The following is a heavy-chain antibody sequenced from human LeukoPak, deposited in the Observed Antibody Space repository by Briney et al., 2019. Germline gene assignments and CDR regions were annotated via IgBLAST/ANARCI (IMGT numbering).Heavy chain of an antibody. J-gene: IGHJ4*02. Sequence: GGSLRLSCAVSGFTFSRFAMSWVRQAPGQGLEGGSAISGSDDSTYTADSVKGRFTISRDNSKTTLYLQMHRLRAEDTAVYYCAKVTGVTPRYRYVDDWGQGTLVTVSS. D-gene: IGHD4-23*01. CDR2: ISGSDDST. CDR1: GFTFSRFA. V-gene: IGHV3-23*01. CDR3: AKVTGVTPRYRYVDD.